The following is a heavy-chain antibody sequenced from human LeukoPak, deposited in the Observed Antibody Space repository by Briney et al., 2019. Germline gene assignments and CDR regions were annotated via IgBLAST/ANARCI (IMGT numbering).Heavy chain of an antibody. D-gene: IGHD7-27*01. CDR3: ARNWGSGWFDP. CDR1: GFSLSTSGMR. Sequence: SGPTLVNPTQTLTLTCTFSGFSLSTSGMRVSWIRQPPGKALEWLARIDWDDDKFYSTSLKTRLTIPKDTSKNQVVLTMTNMDPVDTATYYCARNWGSGWFDPWGQGTLVTVSS. J-gene: IGHJ5*02. CDR2: IDWDDDK. V-gene: IGHV2-70*04.